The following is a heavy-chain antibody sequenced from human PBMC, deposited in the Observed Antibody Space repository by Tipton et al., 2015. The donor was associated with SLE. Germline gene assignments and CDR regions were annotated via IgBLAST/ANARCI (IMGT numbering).Heavy chain of an antibody. CDR1: GYTFTSYG. CDR3: ALERWLQLFDL. CDR2: ISAYNGDT. D-gene: IGHD5-24*01. J-gene: IGHJ5*02. V-gene: IGHV1-18*01. Sequence: QLVQSGAEVKRPGASVKVSCKASGYTFTSYGISWVRQAPGQGLEWMGWISAYNGDTNYAQKFRGRVTMTTDTSTSTAYMELRSLTSDDTAVYYCALERWLQLFDLWGQGTLVTVSS.